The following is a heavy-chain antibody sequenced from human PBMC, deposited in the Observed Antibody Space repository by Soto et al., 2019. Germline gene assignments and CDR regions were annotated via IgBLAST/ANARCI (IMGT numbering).Heavy chain of an antibody. J-gene: IGHJ6*02. D-gene: IGHD6-13*01. CDR2: INHSGST. CDR3: ARVVIAAAGMAKGMDV. CDR1: GGSFSGYD. V-gene: IGHV4-34*01. Sequence: SETLSLTCAVYGGSFSGYDCSWIRQPPWKGLEWIGEINHSGSTNYNPSLKSRVTISVDTSKNQFSLKLSSVTAADTAVYYCARVVIAAAGMAKGMDVLGQRTTVAVSS.